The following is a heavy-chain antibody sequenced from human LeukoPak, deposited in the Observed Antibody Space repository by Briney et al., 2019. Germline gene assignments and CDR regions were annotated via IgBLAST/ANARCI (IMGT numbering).Heavy chain of an antibody. Sequence: GGSLRLSCAVSGLTVSSNYMTWVRQPPGKGPEWVSVIYSGGTIYYADSVKGRFTISRDNSKNTLFLQMNSMRAEDTAAYYCAAVGSSIYWGQGTLVTVSS. CDR1: GLTVSSNY. CDR3: AAVGSSIY. CDR2: IYSGGTI. D-gene: IGHD1-26*01. J-gene: IGHJ4*02. V-gene: IGHV3-53*01.